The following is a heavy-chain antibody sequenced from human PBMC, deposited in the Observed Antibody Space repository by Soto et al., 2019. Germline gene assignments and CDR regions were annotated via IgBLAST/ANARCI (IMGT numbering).Heavy chain of an antibody. CDR1: GITVSSNF. D-gene: IGHD6-19*01. CDR3: ERGAGYGSGWYDY. Sequence: EVQLVESGGDLVQPGGSLRLSCAASGITVSSNFMSWVRQAPGKGLEWVSVIYSGGTTYYADSVKGRFTISRHNSKNTLYLQMNSLRAEDTAVYDCERGAGYGSGWYDYWGQVTQVTVSS. J-gene: IGHJ4*02. CDR2: IYSGGTT. V-gene: IGHV3-53*04.